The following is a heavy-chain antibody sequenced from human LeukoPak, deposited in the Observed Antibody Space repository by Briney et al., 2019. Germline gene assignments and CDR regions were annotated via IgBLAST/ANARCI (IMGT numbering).Heavy chain of an antibody. CDR3: AKDILGGYDYGDYESGYFDY. D-gene: IGHD4-17*01. CDR1: GFTFSSYG. Sequence: TGGSLRLSCAASGFTFSSYGMSWVRQAPGKGLEWVSAISGSGGSTYYADSVKGRFTISRDNSKNTLYLQMNSLRAEDTAVYYCAKDILGGYDYGDYESGYFDYWGQGTLVTVSS. V-gene: IGHV3-23*01. CDR2: ISGSGGST. J-gene: IGHJ4*02.